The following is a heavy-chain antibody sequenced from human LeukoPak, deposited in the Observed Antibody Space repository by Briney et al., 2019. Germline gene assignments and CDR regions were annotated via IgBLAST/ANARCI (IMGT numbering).Heavy chain of an antibody. Sequence: GGSLRLSCAVAGFTSSSYVMSWVRQAPEEGLEWVSALSGSGGSTYFADSVKGRFTISRDNSKNTLYLQMNSLRAEDTAVYYCAKEGTTHAFDIWGQGTMVTVSS. CDR2: LSGSGGST. D-gene: IGHD1-7*01. V-gene: IGHV3-23*01. J-gene: IGHJ3*02. CDR3: AKEGTTHAFDI. CDR1: GFTSSSYV.